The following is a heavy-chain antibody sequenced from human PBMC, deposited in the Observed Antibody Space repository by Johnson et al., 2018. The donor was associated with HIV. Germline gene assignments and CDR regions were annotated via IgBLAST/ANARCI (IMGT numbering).Heavy chain of an antibody. V-gene: IGHV3-23*03. CDR2: LYSGGST. J-gene: IGHJ3*02. CDR1: GFTFDDYA. CDR3: AKVGDSPDAFDI. Sequence: VESGGGLVQPGRSLRLSCAASGFTFDDYAMNWVRQAPGNGLEWVSVLYSGGSTYHADSVKGRFTISRDNSKNTLYLQMNSLRAEDTAVYYCAKVGDSPDAFDIWGQGTMVTVSS. D-gene: IGHD3-16*01.